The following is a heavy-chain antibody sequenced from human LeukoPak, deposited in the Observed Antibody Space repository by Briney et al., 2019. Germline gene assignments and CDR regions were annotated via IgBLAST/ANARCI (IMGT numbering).Heavy chain of an antibody. CDR1: GFTFSSYG. CDR3: ARDKAGNAEYFQH. CDR2: IWYDGGNK. V-gene: IGHV3-33*01. Sequence: PGRSLRLSCAASGFTFSSYGMHWVRQAPGKGLEWAAVIWYDGGNKYYADSVKGRFTVSRDNSKSTLYLQMNSLRGEDTAVYYCARDKAGNAEYFQHWGQGTLVTVSS. J-gene: IGHJ1*01. D-gene: IGHD1-1*01.